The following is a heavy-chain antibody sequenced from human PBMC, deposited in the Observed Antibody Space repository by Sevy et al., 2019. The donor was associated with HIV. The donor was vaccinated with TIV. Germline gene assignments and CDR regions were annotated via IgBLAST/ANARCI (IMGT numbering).Heavy chain of an antibody. D-gene: IGHD3-22*01. CDR1: GYTLTELC. J-gene: IGHJ4*02. CDR2: FDPEDDEK. Sequence: ASVKVSCKVSGYTLTELCMHWVRQAPGEGLEWMGAFDPEDDEKIYAQKFQGRVTMTEDTSTDTAYMELSRLRSEDTAVYYCATTKDSYDTSGYPFDSWGQGTLVTVSS. CDR3: ATTKDSYDTSGYPFDS. V-gene: IGHV1-24*01.